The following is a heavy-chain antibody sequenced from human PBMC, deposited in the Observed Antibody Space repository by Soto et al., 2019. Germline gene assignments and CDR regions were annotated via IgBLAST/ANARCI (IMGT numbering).Heavy chain of an antibody. D-gene: IGHD6-13*01. CDR1: GFTFSTYA. CDR2: ISGSGGST. Sequence: PGGSLRLSCAASGFTFSTYAMSWVRQAPGKGLEWVSAISGSGGSTYYADSVKGRFTISRDNSKNTLYLQMTSLRAEDTAVYYFASLYRRAAAVRDHYYGMDVWGQGTTVTVSS. CDR3: ASLYRRAAAVRDHYYGMDV. J-gene: IGHJ6*02. V-gene: IGHV3-23*01.